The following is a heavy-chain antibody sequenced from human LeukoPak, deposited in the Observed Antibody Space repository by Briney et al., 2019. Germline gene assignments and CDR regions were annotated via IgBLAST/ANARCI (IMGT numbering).Heavy chain of an antibody. CDR1: GFSFSESY. Sequence: GGSLRLSSAASGFSFSESYMSWIRQAPGKGLEWVAYISGSGSSMYYADSVKGRFTISRDNAWNSLHLHMSSLRADDTAVYYCARGKRRFDYWGQGTLVTVSS. V-gene: IGHV3-11*01. J-gene: IGHJ4*02. CDR3: ARGKRRFDY. CDR2: ISGSGSSM.